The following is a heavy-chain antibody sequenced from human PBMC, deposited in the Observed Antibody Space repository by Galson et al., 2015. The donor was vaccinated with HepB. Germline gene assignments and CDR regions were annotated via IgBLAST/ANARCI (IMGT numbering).Heavy chain of an antibody. CDR1: GFTVSSKY. V-gene: IGHV3-53*01. J-gene: IGHJ6*02. CDR2: IYSGGST. CDR3: ARHPDPYYYYYGMDV. Sequence: SLRLSCAASGFTVSSKYMGWVRQAPGKGLEWVSVIYSGGSTYYADSVKGRFTISRDNSKNTLYLQMNSLRAEDTAVYYCARHPDPYYYYYGMDVWGQGTTVTVSS.